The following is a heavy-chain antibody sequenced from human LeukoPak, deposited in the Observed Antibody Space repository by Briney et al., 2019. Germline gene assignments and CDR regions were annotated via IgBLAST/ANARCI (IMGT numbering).Heavy chain of an antibody. J-gene: IGHJ6*03. D-gene: IGHD2-2*01. V-gene: IGHV1-2*04. CDR1: GYTFTGYY. CDR3: ASRYQNIVRDIVVVPAANPRYYYYYYMDV. Sequence: ASVKVSCKASGYTFTGYYMHWVRQAPGQGLEWMGWINPNSGGTNYAQKFQGWVTMTRDTSISTAYMELSRLRSEDTAVYYCASRYQNIVRDIVVVPAANPRYYYYYYMDVWGKGTTVTVSS. CDR2: INPNSGGT.